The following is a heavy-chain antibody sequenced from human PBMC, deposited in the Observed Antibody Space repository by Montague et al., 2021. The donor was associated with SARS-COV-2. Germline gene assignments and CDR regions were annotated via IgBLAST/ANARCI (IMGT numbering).Heavy chain of an antibody. CDR3: ARDDIVLQGVTKGMDV. J-gene: IGHJ6*02. CDR2: MYYSGST. Sequence: SESLSLICTVSGDSISTSYWAWIRQPPGKGLEWIGNMYYSGSTYYNPSLKSRVTISIDTSKNQFSLKLSSVTAADTAVYYCARDDIVLQGVTKGMDVWGQGTTVTVSS. D-gene: IGHD3-10*01. V-gene: IGHV4-39*07. CDR1: GDSISTSY.